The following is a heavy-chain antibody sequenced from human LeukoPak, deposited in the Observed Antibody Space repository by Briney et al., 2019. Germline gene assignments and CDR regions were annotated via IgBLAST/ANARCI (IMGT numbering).Heavy chain of an antibody. Sequence: SETLSLTCGVSGYPVNNAYYWVWVRQPPGEGLEWIGSLYHPDSTYYNPSLKSRVTMSVDTSRNQFSLRLSFVTAADTAVYYCARQYDSYFYYYLDLWGTGTTVTVSS. CDR2: LYHPDST. CDR3: ARQYDSYFYYYLDL. D-gene: IGHD2-2*01. J-gene: IGHJ6*03. V-gene: IGHV4-38-2*01. CDR1: GYPVNNAYY.